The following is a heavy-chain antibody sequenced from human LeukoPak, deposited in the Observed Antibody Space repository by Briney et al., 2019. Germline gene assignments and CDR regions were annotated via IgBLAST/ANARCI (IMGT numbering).Heavy chain of an antibody. CDR1: GFTFSSYG. Sequence: GGSLRLSCAASGFTFSSYGMHWVRQAPGKGLEWVAVISYDGSNKYYADSVKGRFTISRDNSKNTLYLQMNSLRAEDTAVYYCAKDHSGSGSYYSYYWGQGTLVTVSS. D-gene: IGHD3-10*01. J-gene: IGHJ4*02. V-gene: IGHV3-30*18. CDR2: ISYDGSNK. CDR3: AKDHSGSGSYYSYY.